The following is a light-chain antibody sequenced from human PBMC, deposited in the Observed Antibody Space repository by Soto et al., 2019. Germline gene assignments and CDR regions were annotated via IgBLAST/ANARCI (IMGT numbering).Light chain of an antibody. CDR3: SSYTSESTXV. CDR2: DVS. V-gene: IGLV2-14*03. J-gene: IGLJ1*01. Sequence: QSVLTQPASVSGSPGQSITISCTGTSSDVGAYNYVFWYQQHPGKAPKLMIYDVSNRPSGVSNRFSGSKSGNTASLTISGLQAEDEADYYCSSYTSESTXVLGAGTKVTVL. CDR1: SSDVGAYNY.